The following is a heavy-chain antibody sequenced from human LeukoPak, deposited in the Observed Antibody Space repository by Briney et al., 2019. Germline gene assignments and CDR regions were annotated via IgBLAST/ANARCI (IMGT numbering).Heavy chain of an antibody. CDR1: GGSFSGYY. D-gene: IGHD1-26*01. CDR2: INHSGST. V-gene: IGHV4-34*01. Sequence: SETLSLTCAVYGGSFSGYYWSWIRQPPGKGLEWIGEINHSGSTNYNPSLKSRVTISVDTSKNQFSLKLSSVTAADTAVYYCARSVRQWVPYYFDYWGQGTLVTVSS. J-gene: IGHJ4*02. CDR3: ARSVRQWVPYYFDY.